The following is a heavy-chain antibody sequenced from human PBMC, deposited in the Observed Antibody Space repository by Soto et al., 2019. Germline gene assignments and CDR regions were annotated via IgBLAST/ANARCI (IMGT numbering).Heavy chain of an antibody. Sequence: SVKVFCKTSGYTFTSDDMNWVRQAHGQGRGWRGIINPSGGSTSYAQNFQRRGTMTRNTSTTTVDMELSSLRSEDTAVYYCASIVRRGGNYWGKGTRVTVSS. CDR2: INPSGGST. CDR1: GYTFTSDD. CDR3: ASIVRRGGNY. J-gene: IGHJ1*01. D-gene: IGHD2-8*01. V-gene: IGHV1-46*01.